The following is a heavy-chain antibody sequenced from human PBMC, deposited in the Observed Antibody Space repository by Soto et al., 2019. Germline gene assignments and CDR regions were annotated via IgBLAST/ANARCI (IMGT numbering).Heavy chain of an antibody. CDR1: GFTFSSYG. CDR3: ARDPQLGSYSVYWFDY. J-gene: IGHJ4*02. V-gene: IGHV3-33*01. CDR2: IWYDGSNK. Sequence: QVQLVESGGGVVQPGRSLRLSCAASGFTFSSYGMHWVRQAPGKGLEWVAVIWYDGSNKYYADSVKGRFTISRDNSKNTLYLQMNSLRAEDTAVYYCARDPQLGSYSVYWFDYWGQGTLVTVSS. D-gene: IGHD1-26*01.